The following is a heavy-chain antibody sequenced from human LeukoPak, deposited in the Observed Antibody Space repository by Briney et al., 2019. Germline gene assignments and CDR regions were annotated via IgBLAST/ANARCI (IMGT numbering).Heavy chain of an antibody. CDR2: IYYSGST. CDR3: ARGRGPYYDSSGYYRDAFDI. CDR1: GGSISSYY. V-gene: IGHV4-59*01. D-gene: IGHD3-22*01. Sequence: PSETLSLTCTVSGGSISSYYWSWLRQPLGKGREWIGYIYYSGSTNYNPSLKSRVTISVDTSKNQFSLKLSSVTAADTAVYYCARGRGPYYDSSGYYRDAFDIWGQGTMVTVSS. J-gene: IGHJ3*02.